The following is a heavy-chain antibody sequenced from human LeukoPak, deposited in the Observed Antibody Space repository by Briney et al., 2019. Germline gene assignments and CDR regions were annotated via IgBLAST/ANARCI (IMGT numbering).Heavy chain of an antibody. D-gene: IGHD3-10*01. CDR1: GFTIENHV. J-gene: IGHJ5*02. V-gene: IGHV3-23*01. Sequence: GRSLRLSCEASGFTIENHVMTWVRQAPGKGPEWVASQSGSGHNTYYSESVRGRFAISRDNSKNTVFLQMSSLRVEDTAIYYCATDWTLRGVPTFFDPWGQGTVVSVSS. CDR3: ATDWTLRGVPTFFDP. CDR2: QSGSGHNT.